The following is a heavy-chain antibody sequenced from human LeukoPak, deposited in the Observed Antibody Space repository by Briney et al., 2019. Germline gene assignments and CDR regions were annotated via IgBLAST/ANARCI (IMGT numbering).Heavy chain of an antibody. V-gene: IGHV3-23*01. CDR1: GFTFSSYA. CDR3: AKAPFVRWLGFDY. D-gene: IGHD6-19*01. Sequence: GGSLRLSCAASGFTFSSYAMSWVRQAPGEGLEWVSAISGSGGSTYYADSVKGRFTISRDNSKNTLYLQMNSLRAEDTAVYYCAKAPFVRWLGFDYWGQGTLVTVSS. CDR2: ISGSGGST. J-gene: IGHJ4*02.